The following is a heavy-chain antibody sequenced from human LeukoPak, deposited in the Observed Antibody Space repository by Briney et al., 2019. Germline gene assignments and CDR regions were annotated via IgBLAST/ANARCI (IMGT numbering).Heavy chain of an antibody. D-gene: IGHD1-26*01. CDR3: ARYIVGATEFDP. CDR1: GGTFSSYT. J-gene: IGHJ5*02. V-gene: IGHV1-69*02. CDR2: IIPILGIA. Sequence: SVKVSCKASGGTFSSYTISWVRQVPGQGLEWMGRIIPILGIANYAQKFQGRVTITADKSTSTAYMELSSLRSEDTAVYYCARYIVGATEFDPWGQGTLVTVSS.